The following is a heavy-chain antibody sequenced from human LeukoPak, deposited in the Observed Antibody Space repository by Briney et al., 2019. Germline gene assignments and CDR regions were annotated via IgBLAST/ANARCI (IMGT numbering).Heavy chain of an antibody. CDR2: INHSGST. J-gene: IGHJ6*02. V-gene: IGHV4-34*01. D-gene: IGHD3-3*01. CDR1: GGSFSGYY. CDR3: ARSLFGYGMDV. Sequence: SETLSLTCAVYGGSFSGYYWSWIRQPPGKGLEWIGEINHSGSTNYNPSPKSRVTISVDTSKNQLSLKLSSVTAADTAVYYCARSLFGYGMDVWGQGTTVTVSS.